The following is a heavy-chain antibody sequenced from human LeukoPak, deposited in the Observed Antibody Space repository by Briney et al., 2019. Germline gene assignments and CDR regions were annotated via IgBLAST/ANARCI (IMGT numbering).Heavy chain of an antibody. D-gene: IGHD3-22*01. Sequence: PGGSLRLSCAASGFTFSSYAMSWVRQAPGKGLEWVSAIGGRGTITYYADSVKGRFTISKDNSKNTLYLQMNSLRAEDTAVYYCATGMENYDGSGYYSYFQHWGQGTLVTDSS. V-gene: IGHV3-23*01. CDR1: GFTFSSYA. J-gene: IGHJ1*01. CDR2: IGGRGTIT. CDR3: ATGMENYDGSGYYSYFQH.